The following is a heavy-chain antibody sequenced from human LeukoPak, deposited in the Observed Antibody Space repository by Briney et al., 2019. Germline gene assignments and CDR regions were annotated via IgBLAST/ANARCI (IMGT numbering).Heavy chain of an antibody. CDR3: ATYSSASDAFDI. V-gene: IGHV4-4*07. Sequence: PSETLSLTCAVSGYSISSGYYWSWIRQPAGKGLEWIGHIYTSGNTNYNYNPSLKSRVSMSIDTSKNQFSLKLSSVAAADTAFYYCATYSSASDAFDIWGQGIKVTVSS. J-gene: IGHJ3*02. CDR1: GYSISSGYY. CDR2: IYTSGNTNY. D-gene: IGHD6-19*01.